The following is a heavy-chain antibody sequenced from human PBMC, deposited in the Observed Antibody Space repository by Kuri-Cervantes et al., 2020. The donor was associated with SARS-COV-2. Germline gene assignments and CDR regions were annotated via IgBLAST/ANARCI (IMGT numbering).Heavy chain of an antibody. D-gene: IGHD4-11*01. V-gene: IGHV1-2*02. CDR1: GYTFTGYY. J-gene: IGHJ6*02. CDR2: INPNSGGT. CDR3: ARELYSNPYYYYGMDV. Sequence: ASVKVSCKASGYTFTGYYMHWVRQAPGQGREWMVWINPNSGGTNYAQKFQGRVTMTRDTSISTAYMELSSLRAEDTAVYYCARELYSNPYYYYGMDVWGQGTTVTVSS.